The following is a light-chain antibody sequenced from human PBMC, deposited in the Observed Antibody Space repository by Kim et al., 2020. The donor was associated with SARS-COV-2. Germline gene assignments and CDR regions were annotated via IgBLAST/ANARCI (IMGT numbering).Light chain of an antibody. CDR3: NSRDSNGNVV. CDR2: GKN. J-gene: IGLJ2*01. V-gene: IGLV3-19*01. Sequence: SSELTKDPAVSVALGQTVRITCQGHSLRSYYATWYQQKPGQAPILVIYGKNNRPSGIPDRFSGSSSGNTASLTITGTQAGDEADYYCNSRDSNGNVVFGGGTQLTVL. CDR1: SLRSYY.